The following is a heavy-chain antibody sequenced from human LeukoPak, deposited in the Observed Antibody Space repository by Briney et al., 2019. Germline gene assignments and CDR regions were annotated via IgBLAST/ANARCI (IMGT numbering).Heavy chain of an antibody. CDR3: AKDLWRTDTAMVRLDY. CDR2: ISYDGSNK. Sequence: GGSLRLSCAASGFTFSSYGMHWVRQAPGKGLEWVAVISYDGSNKYYADSVKGRFTISRDNSKNTLYLQMNSLRAEDTAVYYCAKDLWRTDTAMVRLDYWGQGTLVTVSS. V-gene: IGHV3-30*18. D-gene: IGHD5-18*01. CDR1: GFTFSSYG. J-gene: IGHJ4*02.